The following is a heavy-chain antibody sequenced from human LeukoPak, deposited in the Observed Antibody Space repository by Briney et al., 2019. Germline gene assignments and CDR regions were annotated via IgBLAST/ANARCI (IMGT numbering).Heavy chain of an antibody. CDR3: ARQAAMVTAALGY. Sequence: PSETLSLTCTVSGGSISSSSYYWGWIRQPPGKGLEWIGSIYYSGSTYYNPSLKSRVAISVDTSKNQFSLKLSSVTAADTAVYYCARQAAMVTAALGYWGQGTLVTVSS. CDR2: IYYSGST. J-gene: IGHJ4*02. V-gene: IGHV4-39*01. CDR1: GGSISSSSYY. D-gene: IGHD5-18*01.